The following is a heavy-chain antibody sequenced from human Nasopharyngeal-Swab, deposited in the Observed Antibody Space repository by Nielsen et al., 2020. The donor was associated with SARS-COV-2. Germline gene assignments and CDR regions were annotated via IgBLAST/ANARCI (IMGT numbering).Heavy chain of an antibody. V-gene: IGHV3-7*01. CDR3: ARDPGFGYYYDSSGYYDY. CDR2: IKQDGSEK. J-gene: IGHJ4*02. D-gene: IGHD3-22*01. CDR1: GFSFDDYA. Sequence: GGSLRLSCAASGFSFDDYAMHWVRQAPGKGLEWVANIKQDGSEKYYVDSVKGRFTISRDNAKNSLYLQMNSLRAEDTAVYYCARDPGFGYYYDSSGYYDYWGQGTLVTVSS.